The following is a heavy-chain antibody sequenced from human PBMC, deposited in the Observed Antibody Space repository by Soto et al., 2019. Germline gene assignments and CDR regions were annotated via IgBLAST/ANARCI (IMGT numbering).Heavy chain of an antibody. CDR2: ISAYNANT. V-gene: IGHV1-18*01. CDR1: GYTFTSYG. D-gene: IGHD1-26*01. J-gene: IGHJ4*02. CDR3: SRDRLGATGDY. Sequence: QVQLVQSGAEVKKPGASVKVSCKASGYTFTSYGISWVRQAPGQGLEWMGWISAYNANTNYAQKLQGRVPMTTDTSTSTSYMELRSRRSDDTAVYFCSRDRLGATGDYWGQGTLVTVSS.